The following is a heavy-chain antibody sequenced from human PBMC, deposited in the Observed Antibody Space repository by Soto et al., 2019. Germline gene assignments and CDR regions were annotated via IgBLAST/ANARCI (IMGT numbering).Heavy chain of an antibody. V-gene: IGHV3-30-3*01. CDR2: ISYDGSNK. Sequence: ESGGGVVQPGRSLRLSCAASGFTFSSYAMHWVRQAPGKGLEWVAVISYDGSNKYYADSVKGRFTISRDNSKNTLYLQMNSLRAEDTAVYYCARERVVGDCSSTSCPSYYYYYYGMDVWGQGTTVTVSS. CDR3: ARERVVGDCSSTSCPSYYYYYYGMDV. CDR1: GFTFSSYA. D-gene: IGHD2-2*01. J-gene: IGHJ6*02.